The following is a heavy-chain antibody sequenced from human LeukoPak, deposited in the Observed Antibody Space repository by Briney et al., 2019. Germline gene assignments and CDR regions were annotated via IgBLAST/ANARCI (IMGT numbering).Heavy chain of an antibody. CDR3: ARDEPHYYDSSGYYSIGDY. J-gene: IGHJ4*02. D-gene: IGHD3-22*01. CDR2: IIPILGIA. CDR1: GGTFSSYT. Sequence: GASVKVSCKASGGTFSSYTISWVRQAPGQGLEWMGRIIPILGIANYAQKFQGRVTITADKSTSTAYMGLSSLRSEDTAVYYCARDEPHYYDSSGYYSIGDYWGQGTLATVSS. V-gene: IGHV1-69*04.